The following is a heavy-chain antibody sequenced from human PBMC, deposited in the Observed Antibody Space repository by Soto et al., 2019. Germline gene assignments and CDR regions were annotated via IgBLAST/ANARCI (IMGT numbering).Heavy chain of an antibody. CDR1: GYTFTSYG. Sequence: ASVKVSCKASGYTFTSYGITWVRQAPGQGLEWMGWISPYNGNTNYAQKFQGRVTMTTDTSTSTAYMEVRSLRSDDTAVYYCARAGDVCGAIYYGMDVWGQGTTVTVPS. CDR2: ISPYNGNT. CDR3: ARAGDVCGAIYYGMDV. V-gene: IGHV1-18*04. J-gene: IGHJ6*02. D-gene: IGHD3-16*01.